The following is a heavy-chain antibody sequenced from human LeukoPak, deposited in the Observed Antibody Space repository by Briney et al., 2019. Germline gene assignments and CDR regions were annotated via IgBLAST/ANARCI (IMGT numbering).Heavy chain of an antibody. CDR2: INPNSGGT. D-gene: IGHD2-2*02. Sequence: SVKVSCKASGYTFTGYYMHWVRQAPGQGLEWMGWINPNSGGTNYAQKFQGRVTMTRDTSISTAYMELSRLRSDDTAVYYCARGVDCSSTSCYNYYYYYMDIWGKGTTVTVSS. V-gene: IGHV1-2*02. CDR1: GYTFTGYY. J-gene: IGHJ6*03. CDR3: ARGVDCSSTSCYNYYYYYMDI.